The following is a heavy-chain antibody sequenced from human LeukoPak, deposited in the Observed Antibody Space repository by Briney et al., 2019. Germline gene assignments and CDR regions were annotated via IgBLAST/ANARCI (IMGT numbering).Heavy chain of an antibody. J-gene: IGHJ5*02. V-gene: IGHV4-31*03. CDR3: AREGRCSSTSCYTGGWFDP. CDR2: IYYSGST. Sequence: PSETLSLTCTVSGGSISSGGYYWSWIRQHPGKGLEWIGSIYYSGSTNYNPSLKSRVTISVDTSKNQFSLKLSSVTAADTAVYYCAREGRCSSTSCYTGGWFDPWGQGTLVTVSS. D-gene: IGHD2-2*02. CDR1: GGSISSGGYY.